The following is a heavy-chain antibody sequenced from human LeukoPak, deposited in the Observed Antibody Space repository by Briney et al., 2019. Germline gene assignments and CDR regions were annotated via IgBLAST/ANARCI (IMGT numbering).Heavy chain of an antibody. Sequence: GASVKVPCKASGYTFIAYYIHWVRQAPGQGLEWMGWINPNRGDTNYAQKFQGRVAMTRDTSTSTVSMELSSLRSEDTAVYYCARDSGYGTGGSLFDYWGQGTLVTVSS. D-gene: IGHD5-12*01. CDR3: ARDSGYGTGGSLFDY. CDR1: GYTFIAYY. V-gene: IGHV1-2*02. CDR2: INPNRGDT. J-gene: IGHJ4*02.